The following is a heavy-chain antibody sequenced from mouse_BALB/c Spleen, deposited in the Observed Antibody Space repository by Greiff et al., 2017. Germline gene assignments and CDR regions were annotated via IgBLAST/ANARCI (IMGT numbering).Heavy chain of an antibody. CDR3: ARHDYLYAMDY. CDR2: INPYNGAT. CDR1: GYSFTGYY. V-gene: IGHV1-31*01. Sequence: VQLKESGPELVKPGASGKISCKASGYSFTGYYMHWVKQSHVKSLEWIGRINPYNGATSYNQNFKDKASLTVDKSSSTAYMELHSLTSEDSAVYYCARHDYLYAMDYWGQGTSVTVSS. D-gene: IGHD2-4*01. J-gene: IGHJ4*01.